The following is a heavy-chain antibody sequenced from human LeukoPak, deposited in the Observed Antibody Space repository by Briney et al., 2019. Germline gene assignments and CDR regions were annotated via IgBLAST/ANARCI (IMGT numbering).Heavy chain of an antibody. CDR2: IKQDGSQK. J-gene: IGHJ4*02. V-gene: IGHV3-7*03. CDR1: GLTFSSHW. Sequence: GGSLRLSCAASGLTFSSHWMSWVRQAPGKGLEWVANIKQDGSQKYYVDSVKGRFTISRDNAKNSLYLQMNSLSAEDTAVYYCAGAGLDYWGQGTLVTVSS. CDR3: AGAGLDY.